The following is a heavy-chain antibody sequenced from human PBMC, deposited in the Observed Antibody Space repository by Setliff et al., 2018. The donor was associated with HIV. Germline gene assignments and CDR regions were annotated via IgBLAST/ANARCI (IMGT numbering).Heavy chain of an antibody. CDR2: ISPYNGDM. CDR1: GYIFNAYA. Sequence: AASVKVSCKTSGYIFNAYAITWVRQAPGQGLEWIGWISPYNGDMKYAQNFQGRLTVTIDASTTTAYMELSSLRPDDTAVYYCSRGPKYIIPTSNWFDSWGQGTPVTVS. D-gene: IGHD1-26*01. J-gene: IGHJ5*01. CDR3: SRGPKYIIPTSNWFDS. V-gene: IGHV1-18*01.